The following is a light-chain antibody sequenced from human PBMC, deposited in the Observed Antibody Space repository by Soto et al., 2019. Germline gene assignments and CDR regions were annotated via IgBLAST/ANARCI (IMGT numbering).Light chain of an antibody. CDR1: SSDVGGYNY. CDR3: SSYTKSSTRV. J-gene: IGLJ3*02. CDR2: EVS. Sequence: QPVLTQPASVSGSPGQSITISCTGTSSDVGGYNYVSWYQQHPGKAPKLMIYEVSNRPSGVSNRFSGSKSGNTASLIISGLQAEDEADYYCSSYTKSSTRVFGGGTKLTVL. V-gene: IGLV2-14*01.